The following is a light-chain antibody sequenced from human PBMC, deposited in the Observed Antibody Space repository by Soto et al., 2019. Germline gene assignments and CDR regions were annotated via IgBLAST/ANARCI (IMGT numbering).Light chain of an antibody. V-gene: IGKV1-39*01. CDR2: AAS. CDR1: QSISSY. CDR3: QQSYSTLLA. J-gene: IGKJ3*01. Sequence: DIQMTQSPSSLSASVGDRVTITCRASQSISSYLNWYQQKPGKAPKLLIYAASSLQSGFPSRFCGGGSGTDFSRTISSLQPEDCATYYCQQSYSTLLAFGPGTKVDI.